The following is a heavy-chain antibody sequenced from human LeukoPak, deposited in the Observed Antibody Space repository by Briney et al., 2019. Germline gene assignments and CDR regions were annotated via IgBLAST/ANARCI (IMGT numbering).Heavy chain of an antibody. J-gene: IGHJ4*02. V-gene: IGHV1-2*02. D-gene: IGHD3-3*01. Sequence: ASVKVSCKASGYTFTGYYMHWVRQAPGQGLEWMGWINPNSGGTNYAQKFQGRVTMTRDTSISTAYMELSGLRSDDTAVYYCASNTIFGAKYYFDYWGQGTLVTVSS. CDR1: GYTFTGYY. CDR3: ASNTIFGAKYYFDY. CDR2: INPNSGGT.